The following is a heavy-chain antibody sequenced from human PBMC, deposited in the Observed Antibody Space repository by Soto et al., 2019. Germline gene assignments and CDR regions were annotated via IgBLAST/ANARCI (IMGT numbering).Heavy chain of an antibody. CDR2: MNPNSGNT. J-gene: IGHJ5*02. D-gene: IGHD3-3*01. Sequence: ASVKVSCKASGYTFTSYDINWVRQATGQGLEWMGWMNPNSGNTGYAQKFQGRVTMTRNTSISTAYMELSSLRSEDTAVYYCARGLGQSITIFGVVPSYNWFDPWGQGTPVTVSS. CDR1: GYTFTSYD. CDR3: ARGLGQSITIFGVVPSYNWFDP. V-gene: IGHV1-8*01.